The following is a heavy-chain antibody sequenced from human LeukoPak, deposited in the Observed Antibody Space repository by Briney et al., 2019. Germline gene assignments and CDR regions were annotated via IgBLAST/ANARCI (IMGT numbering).Heavy chain of an antibody. V-gene: IGHV3-33*01. CDR1: GFTFTNYG. Sequence: GGSLRLSCAASGFTFTNYGFYWVRQAPGKGLEWVALIWYDGSKKYYADSVKGRYTISRDNSKNTLFLQMNSLRAEDTAAYYCARDISYGSLDYWGQGTLVTASS. CDR2: IWYDGSKK. J-gene: IGHJ4*02. CDR3: ARDISYGSLDY. D-gene: IGHD6-13*01.